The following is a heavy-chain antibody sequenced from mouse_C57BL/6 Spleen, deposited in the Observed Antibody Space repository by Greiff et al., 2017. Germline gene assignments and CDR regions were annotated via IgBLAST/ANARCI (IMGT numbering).Heavy chain of an antibody. CDR1: GYAFSSSW. V-gene: IGHV1-82*01. CDR2: IYPGDGDT. J-gene: IGHJ2*01. Sequence: VQLQQSGPELVKPGASVKISCKASGYAFSSSWMNWVKQRPGKGLEWIGRIYPGDGDTNYNGKFKGKATLTADKSSSTAYMQLSSLTSEYSAVYFCAREGNSYYFCCWGQGTTLSFSS. CDR3: AREGNSYYFCC.